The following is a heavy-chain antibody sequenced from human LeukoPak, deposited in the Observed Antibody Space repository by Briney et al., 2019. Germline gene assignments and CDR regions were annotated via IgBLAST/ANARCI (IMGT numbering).Heavy chain of an antibody. V-gene: IGHV1-69*04. J-gene: IGHJ6*02. CDR1: GGTFSSYA. CDR3: ARVRMVSHTHYGMDV. D-gene: IGHD2-8*01. Sequence: VASVKVSCKASGGTFSSYAISWVRQAPGQGLEWMGRIIPILGIANYAQKFQGRVTITADKSTSTAYMELSSLRSEDTAVYYCARVRMVSHTHYGMDVWGQGTTVTVSS. CDR2: IIPILGIA.